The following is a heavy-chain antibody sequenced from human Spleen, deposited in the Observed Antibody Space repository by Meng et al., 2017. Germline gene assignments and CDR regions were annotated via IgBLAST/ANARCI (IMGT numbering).Heavy chain of an antibody. CDR1: GGTFSSYA. V-gene: IGHV1-69*06. J-gene: IGHJ4*02. Sequence: QVERVEVGAEGNNPVYAVKVSGEASGGTFSSYAISWVRQAPGQGLEWMGGIIPIFGPAKCAQKLQGRVTITADKSTSTAYMELSSLRSEDTAVYYCNEAVAGIWGQGTLVTVSS. CDR3: NEAVAGI. D-gene: IGHD6-19*01. CDR2: IIPIFGPA.